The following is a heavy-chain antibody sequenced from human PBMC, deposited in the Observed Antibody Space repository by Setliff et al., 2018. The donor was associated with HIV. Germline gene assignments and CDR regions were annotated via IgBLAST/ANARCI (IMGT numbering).Heavy chain of an antibody. D-gene: IGHD5-18*01. CDR2: IYTSGST. V-gene: IGHV4-59*11. Sequence: SETLSLTCTVSGGSISSHYWSWIRQPPGKGLEWIGYIYTSGSTNYNPSLKSRVTISVDTSKSQVSLKLSSVTAADTAVYYCSRSPGVDTNMAFDYWGRGTLVTVSS. CDR3: SRSPGVDTNMAFDY. J-gene: IGHJ4*02. CDR1: GGSISSHY.